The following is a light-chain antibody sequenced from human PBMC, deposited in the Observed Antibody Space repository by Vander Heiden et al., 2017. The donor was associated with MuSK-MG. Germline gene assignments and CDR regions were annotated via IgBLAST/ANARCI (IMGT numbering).Light chain of an antibody. J-gene: IGLJ2*01. CDR2: DDN. V-gene: IGLV3-21*02. Sequence: SYVLTQPPSVSVAPGQTANITCGANNIGRKNVKWYQRKPGQAPILVISDDNDRPAEIPERFSGSNSGNTATLTLSRVEAGDEADYFCQVWDSRTDKVIFGGGTKLTVL. CDR3: QVWDSRTDKVI. CDR1: NIGRKN.